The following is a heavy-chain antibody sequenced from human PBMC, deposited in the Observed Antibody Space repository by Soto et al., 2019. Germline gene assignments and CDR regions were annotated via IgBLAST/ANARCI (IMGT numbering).Heavy chain of an antibody. CDR3: ARYGASDCSSTSCYYDFDY. CDR1: GGFITSFY. CDR2: MYYIGSP. J-gene: IGHJ4*02. D-gene: IGHD2-2*01. Sequence: SETLSLTCSVSGGFITSFYWTWIRQSPGKGLEYIGYMYYIGSPYYNPSLKSRVTISSDTSKNQFSLTLSSVTAADTAVYYCARYGASDCSSTSCYYDFDYWGQGTLVTVSS. V-gene: IGHV4-59*12.